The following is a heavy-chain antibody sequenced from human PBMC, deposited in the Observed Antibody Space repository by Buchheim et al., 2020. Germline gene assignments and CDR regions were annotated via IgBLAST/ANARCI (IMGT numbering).Heavy chain of an antibody. CDR2: IYPGDSDT. Sequence: EVQLVQSGTEVKKPGESLKIACKGSGYSFSTYWIGWVRQMPGKGLEWMGSIYPGDSDTRYSPSFQGQVTVSADTSITTAYLQWSRLKASETAMYYWVKGLGYCSDTICYVFDYWGQGTL. CDR1: GYSFSTYW. J-gene: IGHJ4*02. V-gene: IGHV5-51*01. CDR3: VKGLGYCSDTICYVFDY. D-gene: IGHD2-2*01.